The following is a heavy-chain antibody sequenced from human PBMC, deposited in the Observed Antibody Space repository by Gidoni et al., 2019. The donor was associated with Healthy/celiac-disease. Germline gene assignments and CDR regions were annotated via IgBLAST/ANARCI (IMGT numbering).Heavy chain of an antibody. D-gene: IGHD2-2*01. V-gene: IGHV4-34*01. CDR2: INHSGST. CDR3: AMKGDIVVVPAAIRRPNWFDP. CDR1: GGSFSGYY. Sequence: QVQLQQWGAGLLKPSETLSLTCAVYGGSFSGYYWSWIRQPPGKGLEWIGEINHSGSTNYNPSLKSRVTISVDTSKNQFSLKLSSVTAADTAVYYCAMKGDIVVVPAAIRRPNWFDPWGQGTLVTVSS. J-gene: IGHJ5*02.